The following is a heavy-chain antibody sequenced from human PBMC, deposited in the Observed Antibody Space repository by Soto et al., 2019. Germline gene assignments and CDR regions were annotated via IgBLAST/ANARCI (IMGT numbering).Heavy chain of an antibody. CDR2: MNPNSGNT. J-gene: IGHJ6*03. V-gene: IGHV1-8*01. Sequence: QVQLVQSGAEVKKPGASVKVSCKASGYTFTSYDINWVRQATGQGLEWMGWMNPNSGNTGYAQNFQGRVTMTRNTSISTAYMELSSLRSEDTAVYYCARGLSGYDRSPSKKYYYYYYMDVWGKGTTVTVSS. D-gene: IGHD5-12*01. CDR1: GYTFTSYD. CDR3: ARGLSGYDRSPSKKYYYYYYMDV.